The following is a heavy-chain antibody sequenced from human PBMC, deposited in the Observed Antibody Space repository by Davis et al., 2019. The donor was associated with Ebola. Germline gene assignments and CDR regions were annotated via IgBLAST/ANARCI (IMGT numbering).Heavy chain of an antibody. CDR3: ARGRFGDTAVDY. CDR1: GFTFSSYD. Sequence: PGGSLRLSCTASGFTFSSYDMHWVRQGTGKGLEWVSAIGTAGDTYYPGSVKGRFTISRENAKNSLYLQMNSLRAEDTAVYYCARGRFGDTAVDYWGQGTLVTVSS. J-gene: IGHJ4*02. D-gene: IGHD5-18*01. CDR2: IGTAGDT. V-gene: IGHV3-13*01.